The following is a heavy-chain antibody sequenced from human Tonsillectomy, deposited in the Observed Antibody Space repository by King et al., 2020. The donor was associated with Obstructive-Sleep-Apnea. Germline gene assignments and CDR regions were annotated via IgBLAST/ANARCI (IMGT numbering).Heavy chain of an antibody. CDR2: ISAYNGNT. D-gene: IGHD5-24*01. J-gene: IGHJ6*02. Sequence: DQLVQSGAEVKKPGASVKVSCKASGYTFTNYGITWGRQSPGQGPEWMGWISAYNGNTNDAQKLQGRVTMTTDTSTSTDYMELRSLRSDDTAVYYCARVGGGYNLDFYYGMDVWGQGTTVTVSS. CDR1: GYTFTNYG. V-gene: IGHV1-18*01. CDR3: ARVGGGYNLDFYYGMDV.